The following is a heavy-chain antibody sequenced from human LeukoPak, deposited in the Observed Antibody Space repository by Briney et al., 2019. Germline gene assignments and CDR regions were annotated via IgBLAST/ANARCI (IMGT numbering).Heavy chain of an antibody. Sequence: GGSLRLSCAASGFTFSSYGMHWVRQAPGKGLGWVAFIRYDGSNKYYADSVKGRFTISRDNSKNTLYLQMNSLRAEDTAVYYCAKDRITMVRGAWGYFDYWGQGTLVTASS. CDR1: GFTFSSYG. D-gene: IGHD3-10*01. J-gene: IGHJ4*02. CDR3: AKDRITMVRGAWGYFDY. CDR2: IRYDGSNK. V-gene: IGHV3-30*02.